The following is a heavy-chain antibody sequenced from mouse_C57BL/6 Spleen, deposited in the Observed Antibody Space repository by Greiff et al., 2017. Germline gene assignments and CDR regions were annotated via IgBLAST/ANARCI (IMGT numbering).Heavy chain of an antibody. Sequence: VKLQESGAELVRPGASVTLSCKASGYTFTDYEMHWVKQTPVHGLEWIGAIDPETGGTAYNQKFKGQAILTADKSSSTAYMELRSLTSEDSAVYYCTRKVVYYSNYGAMDYWGQGTSVTVSS. J-gene: IGHJ4*01. D-gene: IGHD2-5*01. V-gene: IGHV1-15*01. CDR2: IDPETGGT. CDR3: TRKVVYYSNYGAMDY. CDR1: GYTFTDYE.